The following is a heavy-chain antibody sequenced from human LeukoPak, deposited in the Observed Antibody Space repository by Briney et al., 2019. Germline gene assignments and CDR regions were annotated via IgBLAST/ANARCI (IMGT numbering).Heavy chain of an antibody. CDR2: INHSGST. D-gene: IGHD3-22*01. V-gene: IGHV4-34*01. CDR1: GGSFSGYY. CDR3: ARERYYDSSGYPADAFDI. Sequence: SETLSLTCAVYGGSFSGYYWSWIRQPPGKGLEWIGEINHSGSTNYNPSLKSRVTISVDTSKNQFSLKLSSVTAADTAVYYCARERYYDSSGYPADAFDIWGQGTMVTVSS. J-gene: IGHJ3*02.